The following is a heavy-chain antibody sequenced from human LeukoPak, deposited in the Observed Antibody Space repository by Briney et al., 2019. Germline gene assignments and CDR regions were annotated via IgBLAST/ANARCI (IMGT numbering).Heavy chain of an antibody. Sequence: EPGGSLRLSCAASGFTFSSYAMHWVRQAPGKGLEWVAVISYDGSNKYYADSVRGRFTISRDNSKNTLYLQMNSLRAEDTAVYCCSRGSFITIFGVVLWGQGTTVTVSS. J-gene: IGHJ6*02. CDR2: ISYDGSNK. D-gene: IGHD3-3*01. CDR3: SRGSFITIFGVVL. V-gene: IGHV3-30-3*01. CDR1: GFTFSSYA.